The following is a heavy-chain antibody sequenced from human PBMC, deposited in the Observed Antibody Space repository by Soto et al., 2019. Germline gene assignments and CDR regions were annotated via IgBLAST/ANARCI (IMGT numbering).Heavy chain of an antibody. CDR1: GFTFGDYA. V-gene: IGHV3-49*03. CDR3: TRDVPRDYDFWSGYLSYYYYYGMDV. D-gene: IGHD3-3*01. Sequence: PGGSLRLSCTASGFTFGDYAMSWFRQAPGKGLEWVGFIRSKAYGGTTEYAASVKGRFTISRDDSKSIAYLQMNSLKTEDTAVYYCTRDVPRDYDFWSGYLSYYYYYGMDVWGQGTTVTVSS. CDR2: IRSKAYGGTT. J-gene: IGHJ6*02.